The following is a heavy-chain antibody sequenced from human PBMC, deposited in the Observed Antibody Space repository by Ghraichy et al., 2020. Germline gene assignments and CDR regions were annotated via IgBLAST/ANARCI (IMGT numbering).Heavy chain of an antibody. J-gene: IGHJ3*01. V-gene: IGHV3-73*01. D-gene: IGHD3-16*02. CDR3: TRLSNTITFGGVIMINGFDV. CDR2: IRSQSNSFAT. Sequence: GGSLRLSCVASGFTFSGSAIHWVRQASGKGLEWVGHIRSQSNSFATADAASVKGRFTISRDDSKNTAYLQMNSLKTEDTAVYYCTRLSNTITFGGVIMINGFDVWGQGTMVTVSS. CDR1: GFTFSGSA.